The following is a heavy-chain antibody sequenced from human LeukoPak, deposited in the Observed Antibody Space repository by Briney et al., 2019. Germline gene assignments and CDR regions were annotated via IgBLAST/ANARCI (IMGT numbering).Heavy chain of an antibody. CDR1: GGSFSGYY. J-gene: IGHJ4*02. D-gene: IGHD1-26*01. CDR2: IYYSGST. CDR3: RSSYYPVDH. V-gene: IGHV4-34*01. Sequence: SETLSLTCAVYGGSFSGYYWSWIRQHPGKGLEWIGYIYYSGSTYYSPSLRSRVTISIDTSKNQFSLKLSSVTAADTAVYYCRSSYYPVDHWGQGTLVTVSS.